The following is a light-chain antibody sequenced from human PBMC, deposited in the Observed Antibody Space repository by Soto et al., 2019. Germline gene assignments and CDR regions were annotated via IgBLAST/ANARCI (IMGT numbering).Light chain of an antibody. V-gene: IGKV3-20*01. CDR1: QSVGSSY. Sequence: EIVLTQSPDTLSLSPGERATLSCRASQSVGSSYLAWYQQKPGQAPRLLIYGASSRATGIPDRFSGSGSGTDFTLTISRLEPEDFAVYYCQRYGSSPYTFGQGTKLEIK. CDR2: GAS. CDR3: QRYGSSPYT. J-gene: IGKJ2*01.